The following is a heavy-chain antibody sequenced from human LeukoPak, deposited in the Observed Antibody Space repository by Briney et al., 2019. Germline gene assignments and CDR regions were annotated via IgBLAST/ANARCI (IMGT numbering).Heavy chain of an antibody. V-gene: IGHV4-34*01. CDR3: ASVQLATTNFDN. CDR2: INHSGST. J-gene: IGHJ4*02. D-gene: IGHD5-24*01. Sequence: SETLSLTCAVYGGSFSGYYWSWIRQPPGKGLEWIGEINHSGSTNYNPSLKSRVTLSVYRSQNQLSLRLSSVTAADTAVYNCASVQLATTNFDNWGQGTLVTVSS. CDR1: GGSFSGYY.